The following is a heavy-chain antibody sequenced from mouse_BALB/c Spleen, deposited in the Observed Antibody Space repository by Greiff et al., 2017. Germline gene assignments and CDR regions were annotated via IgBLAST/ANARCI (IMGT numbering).Heavy chain of an antibody. Sequence: EVMLVESGGDLVKPGGSLKLSCAASGFTFSSYGMSWVRQTPDKRLEWVASISSGGSTYYPDSVKGRFTISRDNARNILYLQMSSLRSEDTAMYYCARGRGDYGSSWYFDVWGAGTTVTVSS. D-gene: IGHD1-1*01. CDR3: ARGRGDYGSSWYFDV. V-gene: IGHV5-6-5*01. J-gene: IGHJ1*01. CDR2: ISSGGST. CDR1: GFTFSSYG.